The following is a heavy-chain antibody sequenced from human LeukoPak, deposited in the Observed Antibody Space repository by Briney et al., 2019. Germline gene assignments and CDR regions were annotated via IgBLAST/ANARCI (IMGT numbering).Heavy chain of an antibody. CDR1: VYTFTSYD. J-gene: IGHJ5*02. D-gene: IGHD2-2*02. CDR3: ARGQGYCSSISCYRDWFDH. CDR2: MNPNSGNT. Sequence: ASVTVSFKASVYTFTSYDINWVRQAPGQGLEWMGWMNPNSGNTGYAQKFQGRVTMTRNTSISTAYMELSSLRSEDTAVYYCARGQGYCSSISCYRDWFDHWGQGTLVTVSS. V-gene: IGHV1-8*01.